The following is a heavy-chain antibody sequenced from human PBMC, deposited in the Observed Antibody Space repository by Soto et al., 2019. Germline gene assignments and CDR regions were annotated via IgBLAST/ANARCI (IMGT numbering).Heavy chain of an antibody. V-gene: IGHV4-30-4*01. J-gene: IGHJ4*02. CDR1: GGSISSVDHC. CDR2: IYSGGST. Sequence: QVQLQESGPGLVKPSQTLSLTCTVSGGSISSVDHCWSWIRQPPDKGQEWIGHIYSGGSTYSNPSLTSRVTILIDRSKNQFSLQLNSVSAADTAVYYCASGPSGDKVDYWGQGTLVTVSS. D-gene: IGHD7-27*01. CDR3: ASGPSGDKVDY.